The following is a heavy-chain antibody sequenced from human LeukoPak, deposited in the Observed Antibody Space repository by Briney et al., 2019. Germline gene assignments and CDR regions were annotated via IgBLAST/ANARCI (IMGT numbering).Heavy chain of an antibody. CDR3: ARATGYCSSTSCYVYYYYGMDV. V-gene: IGHV3-30*04. CDR1: GFTFSSYA. Sequence: GRSLRLSCAASGFTFSSYAMHWVRQAPGKGLEWVAVISYDGSNKYYADSVKGRFTISRDNSKNTLYLQMNSLRAEDTAVYYCARATGYCSSTSCYVYYYYGMDVWGQGTTVTVPS. CDR2: ISYDGSNK. J-gene: IGHJ6*02. D-gene: IGHD2-2*01.